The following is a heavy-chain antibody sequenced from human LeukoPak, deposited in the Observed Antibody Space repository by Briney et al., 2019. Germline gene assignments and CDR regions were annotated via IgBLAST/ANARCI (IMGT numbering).Heavy chain of an antibody. Sequence: SETLSLTCTVSGGSVSSADYCWSWIRQHPGNGLEWIGYIYFSGDAYYTPSLRSRVTISVDTSKNQFSLNLNSVTAADTAVYYCARALSGTYGLFQHWGQGTLVTVSS. J-gene: IGHJ1*01. CDR2: IYFSGDA. CDR3: ARALSGTYGLFQH. D-gene: IGHD1-26*01. CDR1: GGSVSSADYC. V-gene: IGHV4-61*08.